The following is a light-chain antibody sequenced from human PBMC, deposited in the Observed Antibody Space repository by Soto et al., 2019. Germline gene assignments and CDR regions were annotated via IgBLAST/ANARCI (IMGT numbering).Light chain of an antibody. J-gene: IGKJ4*01. CDR1: QDIRRD. CDR2: SAS. V-gene: IGKV1-9*01. CDR3: QHFNYYPLT. Sequence: IQLTQSPSSLSASIEDRVTITCRASQDIRRDLAWYQQKPGKAPKLLIYSASALQSGVPSRFSGSGSGTDFTLTISSLQPEDFATYYCQHFNYYPLTVGRGTKVDSK.